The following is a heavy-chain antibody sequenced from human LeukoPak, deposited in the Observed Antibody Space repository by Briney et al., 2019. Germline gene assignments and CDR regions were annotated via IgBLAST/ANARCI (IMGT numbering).Heavy chain of an antibody. J-gene: IGHJ4*02. D-gene: IGHD6-19*01. CDR2: ISSSSSYI. CDR1: GFTFSSYS. CDR3: ARDISSGWYIDY. V-gene: IGHV3-21*01. Sequence: GGSLRLSCAASGFTFSSYSMNWVRQAPGKGLEWVSSISSSSSYIYYADSVKGRFTISRDNAKNSLYLQMNSPRAEDTAVYYCARDISSGWYIDYWGQGTLVTVSS.